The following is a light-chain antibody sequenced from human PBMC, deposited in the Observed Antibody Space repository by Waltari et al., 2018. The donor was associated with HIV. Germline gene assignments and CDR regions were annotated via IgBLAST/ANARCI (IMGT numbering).Light chain of an antibody. V-gene: IGKV3-15*01. J-gene: IGKJ2*01. CDR1: QSVSSN. CDR2: GAS. CDR3: QQYNNWPGT. Sequence: EIVMTQSPANLSVSPGERATLSCRASQSVSSNLAWYQQKPGQAPRLLIYGASTRATGIPARFSGSGSGTEFTLTISSLQSEDFAVYYCQQYNNWPGTFGQGTKLGIK.